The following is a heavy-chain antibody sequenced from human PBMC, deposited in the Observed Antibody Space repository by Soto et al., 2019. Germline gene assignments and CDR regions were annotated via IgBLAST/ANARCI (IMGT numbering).Heavy chain of an antibody. Sequence: SETLSLTCTVSGGSIRSYYWNWIRQPPGKGLEWIGYIHYTGSTNYNPSLKSRVTISGDTSKNQFSLKVTSVTAADTAVYYCARDVSSSVYYYYCLDVWGQGTTVTVSS. CDR3: ARDVSSSVYYYYCLDV. V-gene: IGHV4-59*01. J-gene: IGHJ6*02. CDR2: IHYTGST. CDR1: GGSIRSYY.